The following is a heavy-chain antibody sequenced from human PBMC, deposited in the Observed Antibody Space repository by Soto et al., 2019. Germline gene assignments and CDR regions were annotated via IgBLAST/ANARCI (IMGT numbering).Heavy chain of an antibody. CDR1: GGSISSGDYY. Sequence: SETLSLTCTVSGGSISSGDYYWSWILQPPGKGLEGIGYIYYSGSTYSNPSLKSRVTISIDTSKNQFSLKLSAVTAADTAVYYCASGGGYTAKGIDYWGQGTMVTVSS. J-gene: IGHJ4*02. D-gene: IGHD5-18*01. CDR2: IYYSGST. CDR3: ASGGGYTAKGIDY. V-gene: IGHV4-30-4*01.